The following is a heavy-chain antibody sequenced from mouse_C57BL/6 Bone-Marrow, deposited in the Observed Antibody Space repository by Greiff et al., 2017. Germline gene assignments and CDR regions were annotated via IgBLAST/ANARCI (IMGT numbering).Heavy chain of an antibody. CDR1: GFTFSSYG. D-gene: IGHD1-1*01. Sequence: EVKLVESGGDLVKPGGSLKLSCAASGFTFSSYGMSWVRQTPDKRLEWVATISSGGSYTYYPDSVKGRFTISRDNAKNTLYLQMSSLKSEDTAMYYCARPLYDYDAMDYWGQGTSVTVSS. CDR3: ARPLYDYDAMDY. CDR2: ISSGGSYT. V-gene: IGHV5-6*02. J-gene: IGHJ4*01.